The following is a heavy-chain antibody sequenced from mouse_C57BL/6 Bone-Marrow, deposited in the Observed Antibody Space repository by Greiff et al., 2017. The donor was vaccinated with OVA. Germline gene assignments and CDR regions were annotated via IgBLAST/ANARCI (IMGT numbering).Heavy chain of an antibody. J-gene: IGHJ2*01. Sequence: EVKLVESGAELVRPGASVKWSCTASGFNIKDDYMHWVKQRPEQGLEWIGWIDPENGDTEYASKFQGKATITADTSSNTAYLQLSSLTSEDTAVYYCTTDGYYDYWGQGTTLTVSS. CDR2: IDPENGDT. CDR3: TTDGYYDY. D-gene: IGHD2-3*01. CDR1: GFNIKDDY. V-gene: IGHV14-4*01.